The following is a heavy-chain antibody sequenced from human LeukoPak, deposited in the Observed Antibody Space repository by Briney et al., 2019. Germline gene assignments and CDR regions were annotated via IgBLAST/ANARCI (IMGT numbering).Heavy chain of an antibody. CDR2: ISSSSSYI. J-gene: IGHJ4*02. Sequence: PGGSLRLSCASSGCTFSSYSMDGVRQAPGRGVAWVSSISSSSSYIYYADSVNGRFTIYRDNAKNSLYLQMNSLRAEDTAVYYCARGGLLEWLLVDYWGQGTLVTVSS. CDR1: GCTFSSYS. CDR3: ARGGLLEWLLVDY. D-gene: IGHD3-3*01. V-gene: IGHV3-21*01.